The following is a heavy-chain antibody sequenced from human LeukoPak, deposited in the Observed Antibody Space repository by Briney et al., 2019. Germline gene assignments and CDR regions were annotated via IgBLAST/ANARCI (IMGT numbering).Heavy chain of an antibody. CDR3: ARYHGDSSGYYYVL. J-gene: IGHJ4*02. V-gene: IGHV1-69*06. CDR1: GGTFSSYA. D-gene: IGHD3-22*01. Sequence: SVKVSCKASGGTFSSYAISWVRQAPGRGLEWMGGIIPIFGTANYAQKFQGRVTITADKSTSTAYMELRSLRSDDTAVYYCARYHGDSSGYYYVLWGQGTLVTVSS. CDR2: IIPIFGTA.